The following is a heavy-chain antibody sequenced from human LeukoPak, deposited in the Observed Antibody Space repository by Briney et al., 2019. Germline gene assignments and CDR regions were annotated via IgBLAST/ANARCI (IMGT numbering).Heavy chain of an antibody. CDR3: AREPYSNSWYNLFDP. CDR2: IYYSGST. CDR1: GGSISSYY. J-gene: IGHJ5*02. V-gene: IGHV4-59*01. D-gene: IGHD6-13*01. Sequence: PSETLSLTCTVSGGSISSYYWSWIRQPPGKGLEWIGYIYYSGSTNYNPSLKSRVTISVDTSKNQFSLKLSSVTAAATAVYYCAREPYSNSWYNLFDPWGQGTLVTVSS.